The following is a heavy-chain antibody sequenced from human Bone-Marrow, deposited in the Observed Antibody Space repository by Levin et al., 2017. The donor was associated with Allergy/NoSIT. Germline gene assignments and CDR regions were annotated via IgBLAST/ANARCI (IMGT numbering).Heavy chain of an antibody. CDR3: VSLNHYFDTSGFSGGAFDV. Sequence: SETLSLTCTVSGDSISSGNYYWSWIRQPPGKGLEWIGYIFYTGRTYYSPFLESRLSISMDTSKNQFSLHLSSLTAADTAVYYCVSLNHYFDTSGFSGGAFDVWGQGTMVTVSS. D-gene: IGHD3-22*01. CDR1: GDSISSGNYY. CDR2: IFYTGRT. J-gene: IGHJ3*01. V-gene: IGHV4-30-4*01.